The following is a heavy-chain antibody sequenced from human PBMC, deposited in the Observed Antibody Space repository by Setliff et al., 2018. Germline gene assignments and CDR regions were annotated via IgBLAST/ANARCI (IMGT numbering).Heavy chain of an antibody. V-gene: IGHV4-59*12. J-gene: IGHJ4*02. CDR3: ARVRNTQNGFFDY. CDR1: GGSISSYY. Sequence: PSETLSLTCTVSGGSISSYYWSWLRQPPGKGLEWIGYIYYSGSTNYNPSLKSRVTISVDTSKNQFSLRLTSVTAADTAIYYCARVRNTQNGFFDYWSQGTLVTVS. CDR2: IYYSGST. D-gene: IGHD1-1*01.